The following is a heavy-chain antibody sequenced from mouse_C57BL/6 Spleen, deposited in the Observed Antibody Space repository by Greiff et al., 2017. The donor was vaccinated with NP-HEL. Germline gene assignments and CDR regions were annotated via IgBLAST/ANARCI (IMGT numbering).Heavy chain of an antibody. D-gene: IGHD1-1*01. V-gene: IGHV14-3*01. Sequence: VQLQQSVAELVRPGASVKLSCTASGFNIKNTYMHWVKQRPEQGLEWIGRIDPANGNTKYAPKFQGKATITADTSSNTAYLQLSSLTSEDTALYYCARRGGTTVVARDYAMDNWGEKTSVTVSS. CDR2: IDPANGNT. CDR1: GFNIKNTY. J-gene: IGHJ4*01. CDR3: ARRGGTTVVARDYAMDN.